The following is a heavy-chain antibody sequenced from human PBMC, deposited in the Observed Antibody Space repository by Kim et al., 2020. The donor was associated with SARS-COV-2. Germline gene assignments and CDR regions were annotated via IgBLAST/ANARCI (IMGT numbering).Heavy chain of an antibody. Sequence: SETLSLTCTVSGGSISSYYWSWIRQPPGRGLEWIGYIYYSGSTNYNPSLKSRVTISVDTSKNQFSLKLSSVTAADTAVYYCGRQSYYGSGLADWGQGTLV. D-gene: IGHD3-10*01. CDR2: IYYSGST. J-gene: IGHJ4*02. CDR3: GRQSYYGSGLAD. V-gene: IGHV4-59*08. CDR1: GGSISSYY.